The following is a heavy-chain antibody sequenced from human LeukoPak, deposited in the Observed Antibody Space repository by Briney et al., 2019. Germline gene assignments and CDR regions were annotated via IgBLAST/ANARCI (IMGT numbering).Heavy chain of an antibody. CDR3: TRGSPGSHYARASAFDI. J-gene: IGHJ3*02. V-gene: IGHV3-21*01. Sequence: GGSLRLSCAASGFTFSSYSMNWVRQAPGKGLEWVSSISSSSSYIYYADSVKGRFTISRDNAKNSLYLRMNSLRAEDTAVYYCTRGSPGSHYARASAFDIWGQGTMVTVSS. CDR2: ISSSSSYI. CDR1: GFTFSSYS. D-gene: IGHD1-26*01.